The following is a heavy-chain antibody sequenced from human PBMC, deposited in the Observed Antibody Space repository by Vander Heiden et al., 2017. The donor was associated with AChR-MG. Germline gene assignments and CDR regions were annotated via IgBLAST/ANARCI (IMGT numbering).Heavy chain of an antibody. D-gene: IGHD3-9*01. V-gene: IGHV3-30-3*01. CDR2: ISYDGSNK. Sequence: QVQLVESGGGMVQPGRSLRLSCAASGFTFSSYAMHWVRQAPGKGLEWGAVISYDGSNKYYADSVKGRFTISRDNSKNTLYLQMNSLRAEDTAVYYCAREGVLYDILTGSPLGWFDPWGQGTLVTVSS. CDR1: GFTFSSYA. CDR3: AREGVLYDILTGSPLGWFDP. J-gene: IGHJ5*02.